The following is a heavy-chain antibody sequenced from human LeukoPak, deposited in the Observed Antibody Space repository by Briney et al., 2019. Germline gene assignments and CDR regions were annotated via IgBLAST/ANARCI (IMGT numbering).Heavy chain of an antibody. D-gene: IGHD4-17*01. CDR1: GGTFSSYA. J-gene: IGHJ4*02. CDR2: IIPIFGTA. V-gene: IGHV1-69*05. CDR3: ARDFPGDGDTGDY. Sequence: SVKVSCKASGGTFSSYAISWVRQAPGQGLEWMGRIIPIFGTANYAQKFQGRVTITTDESTSTVYMELSSLRSEDTAVYYCARDFPGDGDTGDYWGQGTLVTVSS.